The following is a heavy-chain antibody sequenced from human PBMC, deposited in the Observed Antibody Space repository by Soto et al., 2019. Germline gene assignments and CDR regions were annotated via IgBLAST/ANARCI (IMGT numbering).Heavy chain of an antibody. CDR2: MIPILGTA. D-gene: IGHD2-2*01. Sequence: SVKVSSKASGGTFSSYAISWVRQAPGEGLERMGGMIPILGTANYAQKFEGRVTITADESTSTAYMELSSLRSEDTAVYHCPRALSQLLYYYYGMDVWGQLPTVTVSS. CDR3: PRALSQLLYYYYGMDV. V-gene: IGHV1-69*13. J-gene: IGHJ6*02. CDR1: GGTFSSYA.